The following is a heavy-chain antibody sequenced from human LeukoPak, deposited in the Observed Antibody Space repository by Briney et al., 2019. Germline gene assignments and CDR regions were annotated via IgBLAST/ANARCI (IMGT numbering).Heavy chain of an antibody. CDR1: GFTFSSYG. CDR2: ISYDGSNK. V-gene: IGHV3-30*18. Sequence: PGGSLRLSCAASGFTFSSYGMLRVRQAPGKGLEWVAVISYDGSNKYYADSVKGRFTISRDNSKNTLYLQMNSLRAEDTAEYYCAKVGAVAVWYYYYGMDVWGQGTTVTVSS. D-gene: IGHD6-19*01. CDR3: AKVGAVAVWYYYYGMDV. J-gene: IGHJ6*02.